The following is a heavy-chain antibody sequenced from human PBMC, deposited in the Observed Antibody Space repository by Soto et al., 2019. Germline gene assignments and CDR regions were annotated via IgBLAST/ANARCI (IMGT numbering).Heavy chain of an antibody. Sequence: EVQVLESGGGLVQPGGSLRLSCAASGFTFSNYAMSWVRQAPGKGLEWVSTISGSDDNTDYVDSVKGRFTISRDNSKNTLYLQMNSLRAEDTAVYYCAKDPLTVTPYFDYWGQGTLVTVSS. CDR1: GFTFSNYA. V-gene: IGHV3-23*01. CDR2: ISGSDDNT. J-gene: IGHJ4*02. D-gene: IGHD4-17*01. CDR3: AKDPLTVTPYFDY.